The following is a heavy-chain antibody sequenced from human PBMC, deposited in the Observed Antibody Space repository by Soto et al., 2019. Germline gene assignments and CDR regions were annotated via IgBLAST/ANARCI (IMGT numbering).Heavy chain of an antibody. CDR1: GFTFREYY. CDR3: AREYYYTMDV. Sequence: QVQLVESGGGLVRPGGSLRLSCEASGFTFREYYMTWFRQDPGKGLEWLSYINISTKYTKYADSVKGRFTNSRDNSKNSLHLQMNSLKADNTAGYYCAREYYYTMDVWGQGTMVTVSS. CDR2: INISTKYT. J-gene: IGHJ6*02. V-gene: IGHV3-11*05.